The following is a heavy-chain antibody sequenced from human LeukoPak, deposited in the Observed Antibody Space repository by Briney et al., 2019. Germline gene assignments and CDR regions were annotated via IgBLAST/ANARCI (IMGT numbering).Heavy chain of an antibody. CDR3: ARQGAQYDAFDI. Sequence: GASVTHSCMASGYTFTGYYMHWVRQAPGQGLEWMGWINPNSGATNYAQKFQGWVTMTRDTSISTAYMELSRLRSDDTAVYYCARQGAQYDAFDIWGQGTMVTVSS. CDR2: INPNSGAT. J-gene: IGHJ3*02. CDR1: GYTFTGYY. V-gene: IGHV1-2*04. D-gene: IGHD1-26*01.